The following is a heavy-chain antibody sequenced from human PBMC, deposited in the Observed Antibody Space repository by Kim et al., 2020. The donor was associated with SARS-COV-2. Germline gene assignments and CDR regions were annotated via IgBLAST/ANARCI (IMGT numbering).Heavy chain of an antibody. Sequence: GGSLRLSCAASGFTFSSYEMNWVRQAPGKGLELVSYISSSANMIFYADSVKGRFAISRDNAKNSLFLEMNSLRAEDTAVYYCARDQRFGSYGMDVWGQGTTVTVSS. CDR1: GFTFSSYE. D-gene: IGHD3-10*01. J-gene: IGHJ6*02. CDR3: ARDQRFGSYGMDV. V-gene: IGHV3-48*03. CDR2: ISSSANMI.